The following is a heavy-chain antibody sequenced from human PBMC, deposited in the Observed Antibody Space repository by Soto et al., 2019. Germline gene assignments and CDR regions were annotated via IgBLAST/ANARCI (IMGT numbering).Heavy chain of an antibody. V-gene: IGHV4-34*01. CDR3: ASLLERLRGDNWFDP. D-gene: IGHD1-1*01. CDR1: GGSFSGYY. J-gene: IGHJ5*02. CDR2: INHSGST. Sequence: QVQLQQWGAGLLKPSETLSLTCAVYGGSFSGYYWSWIRQPPGKGLEWIGEINHSGSTNYNPSLKSRVTISVDTSKNQFSLKLSSVTAADTAVYYCASLLERLRGDNWFDPWGQGTLVTVSS.